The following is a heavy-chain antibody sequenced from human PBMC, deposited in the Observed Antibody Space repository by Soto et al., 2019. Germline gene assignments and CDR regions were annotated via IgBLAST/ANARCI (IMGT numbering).Heavy chain of an antibody. CDR1: GYTFTSYD. CDR3: ARYGAAAGNYYYYYMDV. J-gene: IGHJ6*03. V-gene: IGHV1-8*01. Sequence: ASVKVSCKASGYTFTSYDINWVRQATGQGLEWMGWMNPNSGNTGYAQKLQGRVTMTRNTSISTAYMELSSLRSEDTAVYYCARYGAAAGNYYYYYMDVWGKGTTVTVSS. CDR2: MNPNSGNT. D-gene: IGHD6-13*01.